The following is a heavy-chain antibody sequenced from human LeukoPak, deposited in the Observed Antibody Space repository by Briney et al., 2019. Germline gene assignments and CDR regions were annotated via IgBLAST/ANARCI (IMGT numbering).Heavy chain of an antibody. CDR1: GGSFSGYY. D-gene: IGHD1-26*01. CDR2: INHSGST. J-gene: IGHJ4*02. V-gene: IGHV4-34*01. Sequence: SETLSLTCAVYGGSFSGYYWSWIRQPPGKGLEWIGEINHSGSTNYNPSLKSRVTISVDTSKNQFSLKLSSVTAADTAVYYCARAGLVDPLDYWGQGTLVTVSS. CDR3: ARAGLVDPLDY.